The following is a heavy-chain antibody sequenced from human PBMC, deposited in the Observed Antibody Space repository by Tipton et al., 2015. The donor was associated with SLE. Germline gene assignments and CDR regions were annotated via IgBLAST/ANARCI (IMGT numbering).Heavy chain of an antibody. D-gene: IGHD1-26*01. V-gene: IGHV4-39*07. CDR3: AREVKSGRYDWFDP. CDR2: FSYTGST. Sequence: TLSLTCTVSGGSINSSVYYWGWIRQPPGKGLERSGSFSYTGSTYYNPSLKSRVTMSIDRSKNHFSLRLRSVSAADTAIYYCAREVKSGRYDWFDPWGQGTLVTVSS. CDR1: GGSINSSVYY. J-gene: IGHJ5*02.